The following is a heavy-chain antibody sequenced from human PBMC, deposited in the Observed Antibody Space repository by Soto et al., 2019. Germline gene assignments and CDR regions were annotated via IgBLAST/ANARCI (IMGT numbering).Heavy chain of an antibody. D-gene: IGHD3-3*01. Sequence: SETLSLTCTVSGGSVSSGSYYWSWIRQPPGKGLEWIGYIYYSGSTNYNPSLKSRVTISVDTSKNQFSLKLSSVTAADTAVYYCARLVFGVVTLYYFDYWGQGTLVTVSS. J-gene: IGHJ4*02. CDR2: IYYSGST. CDR3: ARLVFGVVTLYYFDY. CDR1: GGSVSSGSYY. V-gene: IGHV4-61*01.